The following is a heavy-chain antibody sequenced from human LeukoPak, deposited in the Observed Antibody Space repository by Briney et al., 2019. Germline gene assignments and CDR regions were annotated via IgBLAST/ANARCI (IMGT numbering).Heavy chain of an antibody. Sequence: PSETLSLTCTVSGGSISSNNYYWGWSRQPPGKGLEWIGSLYHTGSAYYNPSLKSRVTISMDVSKNHFSLKLSSVTAADTAVYYCARTYDYVWGSYRSHSFDSWGQGTLITVSS. CDR3: ARTYDYVWGSYRSHSFDS. D-gene: IGHD3-16*02. V-gene: IGHV4-39*02. J-gene: IGHJ4*02. CDR2: LYHTGSA. CDR1: GGSISSNNYY.